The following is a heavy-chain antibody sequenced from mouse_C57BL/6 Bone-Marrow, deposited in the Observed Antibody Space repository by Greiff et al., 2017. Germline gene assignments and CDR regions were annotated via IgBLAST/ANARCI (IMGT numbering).Heavy chain of an antibody. V-gene: IGHV1-81*01. CDR2: IYPRSGNT. CDR3: ARGYHDYAWFAY. Sequence: QVQLQQSGAELARPGASVKLSCKASGYTFTSYGISWVKQRTGQGLEWIGEIYPRSGNTCYNEKFKGKATLTADKSSSTAYMELRSLTSEDSAVYFCARGYHDYAWFAYWGQGTLVTVSA. D-gene: IGHD2-4*01. J-gene: IGHJ3*01. CDR1: GYTFTSYG.